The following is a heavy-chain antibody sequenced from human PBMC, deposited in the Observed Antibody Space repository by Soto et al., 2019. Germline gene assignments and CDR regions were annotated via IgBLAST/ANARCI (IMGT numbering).Heavy chain of an antibody. Sequence: QVQLQESGPGLVKPSQTLSLTCTVSGGSISSGGYYWSWIRQHPGKGLEWIGYIYYSGSTYYNPXXXXXXXXXXXXXXXXXXXXXXSXXXADTAVYYCARDYSNQNYYYYGMDV. V-gene: IGHV4-31*01. CDR1: GGSISSGGYY. CDR3: ARDYSNQNYYYYGMDV. CDR2: IYYSGST. J-gene: IGHJ6*01. D-gene: IGHD4-4*01.